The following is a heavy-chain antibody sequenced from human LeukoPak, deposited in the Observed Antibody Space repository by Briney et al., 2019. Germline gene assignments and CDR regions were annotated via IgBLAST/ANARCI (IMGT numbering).Heavy chain of an antibody. CDR1: GGSLTSYY. J-gene: IGHJ6*03. CDR2: IYYSGNT. V-gene: IGHV4-59*01. D-gene: IGHD3-3*01. Sequence: SQTLSLACTLSGGSLTSYYCSWIRHPPGKGMEWIGHIYYSGNTNYNPFLRSRVTISVDMSKNQFTLKLSAVAAADTAVYYCARYDFSYMDVWGNGTTATVSS. CDR3: ARYDFSYMDV.